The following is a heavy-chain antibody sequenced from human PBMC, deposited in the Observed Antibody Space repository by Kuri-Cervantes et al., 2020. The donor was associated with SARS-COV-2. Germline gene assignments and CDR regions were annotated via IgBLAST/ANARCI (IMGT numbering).Heavy chain of an antibody. V-gene: IGHV3-30*04. CDR3: ARSGGGGNVLTSAFDI. J-gene: IGHJ3*02. Sequence: GGSLRLSCAASGFTFSSYTMHWVRQAPGKGLEWVTGISWDGKIAYYAESVKGRFTISRDNSETTVYLQMHNLRVDDTAVYYCARSGGGGNVLTSAFDIWGQRTMVTVSS. CDR1: GFTFSSYT. CDR2: ISWDGKIA. D-gene: IGHD4/OR15-4a*01.